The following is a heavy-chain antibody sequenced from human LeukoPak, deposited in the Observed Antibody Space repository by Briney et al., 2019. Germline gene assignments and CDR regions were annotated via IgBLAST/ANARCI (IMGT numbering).Heavy chain of an antibody. CDR3: ATQILLCHYY. D-gene: IGHD2/OR15-2a*01. V-gene: IGHV4-59*04. J-gene: IGHJ4*02. CDR1: GFTFSNYE. CDR2: IFYSGTT. Sequence: GSLRLSCAASGFTFSNYEMNWVRQPPGKGLEWIGTIFYSGTTYYNPSLKSRVTISVDTSKNQFSLKLSSVTAADTAVYYCATQILLCHYYWGQGTLVTVSS.